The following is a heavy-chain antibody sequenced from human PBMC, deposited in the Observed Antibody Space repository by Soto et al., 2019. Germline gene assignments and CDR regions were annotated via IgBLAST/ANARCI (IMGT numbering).Heavy chain of an antibody. D-gene: IGHD3-22*01. CDR2: IYYSGST. J-gene: IGHJ5*02. Sequence: TSETLSLTCTVSGGSISSGGYYWSWIRQHPGKGLEWIGYIYYSGSTYYNPSLKSRVTISVDTSKNQFSLKLSSVTAADTAVYYCAREGHYDSSGYYYSKNWFDPWGQGTLVTVSS. V-gene: IGHV4-31*03. CDR3: AREGHYDSSGYYYSKNWFDP. CDR1: GGSISSGGYY.